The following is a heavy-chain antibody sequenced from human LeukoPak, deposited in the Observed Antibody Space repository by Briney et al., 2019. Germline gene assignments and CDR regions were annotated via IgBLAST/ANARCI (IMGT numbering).Heavy chain of an antibody. J-gene: IGHJ4*02. CDR3: ARDGYFDY. V-gene: IGHV1-18*01. CDR2: ISANNGNT. Sequence: ASVKVSCKASGYTFINYGVGWVRQAPGQGLERMGWISANNGNTNYAQKFEGRVTMSTDTSTTTVYMELRSLRSDDTAMYYCARDGYFDYWGQGTLVTVSS. CDR1: GYTFINYG.